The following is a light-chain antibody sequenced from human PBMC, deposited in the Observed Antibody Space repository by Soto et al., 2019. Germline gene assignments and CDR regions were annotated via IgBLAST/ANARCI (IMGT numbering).Light chain of an antibody. CDR3: QQYNSYST. Sequence: DRQMTHSPSSRSASVGERVTSTGLANQDISYYLAWYQQKQGKVPKLLIYGASTLQSGVPSRFSGSGSGTEFTLTISSLQPDDFATYYCQQYNSYSTFGQGTKVDIK. CDR1: QDISYY. CDR2: GAS. J-gene: IGKJ1*01. V-gene: IGKV1-27*01.